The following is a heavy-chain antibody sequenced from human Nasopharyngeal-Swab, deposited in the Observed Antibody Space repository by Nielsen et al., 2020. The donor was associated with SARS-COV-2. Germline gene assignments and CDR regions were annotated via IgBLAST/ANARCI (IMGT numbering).Heavy chain of an antibody. CDR2: ISYDGSNK. J-gene: IGHJ4*02. V-gene: IGHV3-30*18. Sequence: GGSLRLSCAVSGFTFSSYGMNWVRQAPGKGLEWVAVISYDGSNKYYADSVKGRFTISRDNSKNTLYLQMNSLRAEDTAVYYCAKNSGYDSFDYWGQGTLVTVSS. D-gene: IGHD5-12*01. CDR1: GFTFSSYG. CDR3: AKNSGYDSFDY.